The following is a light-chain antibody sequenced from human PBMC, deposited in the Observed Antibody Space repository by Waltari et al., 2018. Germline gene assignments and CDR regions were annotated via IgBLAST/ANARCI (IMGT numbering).Light chain of an antibody. CDR3: MQTLQSLWT. J-gene: IGKJ1*01. Sequence: DIQMTQSPSSLSASVGDRVTITCRASQSISIWLNWYQQKPGKAPKLLIYSTSRLQSGVPSRFSGSGSGTDFTLKISRVEAEDVGVYYCMQTLQSLWTFGQGTKVEIK. CDR1: QSISIW. V-gene: IGKV1-39*01. CDR2: STS.